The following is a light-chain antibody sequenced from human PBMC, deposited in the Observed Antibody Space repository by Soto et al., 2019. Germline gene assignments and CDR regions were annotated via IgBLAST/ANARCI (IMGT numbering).Light chain of an antibody. CDR1: QSVSSY. CDR3: QQRSNWPPEFT. V-gene: IGKV3-11*01. CDR2: DAF. Sequence: EIVLTQSPAYLSLSPGEGVTLSCRASQSVSSYLAWYQQKPGQAPRLLIYDAFNRATGTPDRFSGSGSGTDFTLTISSLEPEDSAVYYWQQRSNWPPEFTFGQGTNLEIK. J-gene: IGKJ2*01.